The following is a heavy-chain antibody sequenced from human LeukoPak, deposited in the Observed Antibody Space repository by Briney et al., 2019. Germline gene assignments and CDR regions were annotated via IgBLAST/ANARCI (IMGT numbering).Heavy chain of an antibody. CDR3: ARNILTGYYDY. CDR1: GGTFSIYA. V-gene: IGHV1-69*06. D-gene: IGHD3-9*01. Sequence: ASVKVSCKASGGTFSIYAISWVRQAPGQGLEWMGGIIPIFGTANYAQKFQGRVTITADKSTSTAYMELSSLRSEDTAVYYCARNILTGYYDYWGQGTLVTVSS. J-gene: IGHJ4*02. CDR2: IIPIFGTA.